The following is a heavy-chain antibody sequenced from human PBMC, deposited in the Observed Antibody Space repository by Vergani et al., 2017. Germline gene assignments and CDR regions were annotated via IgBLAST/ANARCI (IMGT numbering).Heavy chain of an antibody. D-gene: IGHD2-2*01. Sequence: QVQLQESGPGLVKPSETLSLTCTVSGGSISSYYWSWIRQPPGKGLEWIGYIYYSGSTNYNPSLKSRVTISVDTSKNQFSLKLSSVTAADTAVYYCARLVVPAAADYYYVDVWSKGTTVTVSS. CDR2: IYYSGST. CDR3: ARLVVPAAADYYYVDV. V-gene: IGHV4-59*01. J-gene: IGHJ6*03. CDR1: GGSISSYY.